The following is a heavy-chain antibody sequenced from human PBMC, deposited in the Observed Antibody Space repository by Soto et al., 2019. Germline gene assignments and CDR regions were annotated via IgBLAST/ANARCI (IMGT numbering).Heavy chain of an antibody. CDR2: ISGSGGST. D-gene: IGHD6-19*01. V-gene: IGHV3-23*01. Sequence: LRLSCAASGFTFSSYAMSWVRQAPGKGLEWVSAISGSGGSTYYADSVKGRFTISRDNSKNTLYLQMNSLRAEDTAVYYCAKVVDSGWYNYYYGMDVWGQGTTVTVSS. CDR1: GFTFSSYA. CDR3: AKVVDSGWYNYYYGMDV. J-gene: IGHJ6*02.